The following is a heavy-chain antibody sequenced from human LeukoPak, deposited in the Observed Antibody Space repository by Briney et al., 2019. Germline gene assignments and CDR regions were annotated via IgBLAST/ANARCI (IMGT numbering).Heavy chain of an antibody. Sequence: PSETLSLTCAVSGYSISSGYYWGWIRQPPGKGLEWIESIYHSGSTYHNPSLKSRVTISVDTSKNQFSLKLSSVTAADTAVYYCARLPQYSSGPFDYWGQGTLVTVSS. CDR2: IYHSGST. D-gene: IGHD6-19*01. CDR3: ARLPQYSSGPFDY. V-gene: IGHV4-38-2*01. J-gene: IGHJ4*02. CDR1: GYSISSGYY.